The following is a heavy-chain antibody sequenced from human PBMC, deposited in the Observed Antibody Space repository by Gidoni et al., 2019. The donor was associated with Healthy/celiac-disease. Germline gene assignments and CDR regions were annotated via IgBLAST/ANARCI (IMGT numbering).Heavy chain of an antibody. D-gene: IGHD3-3*01. V-gene: IGHV4-31*03. Sequence: QVQLQESGPGLVKPSQTLSLTCPVSGGSISSGGYYWSWIRQHPGKGLEWIGYIYYSGSTYYNPSLKSRVTISVDTSKNQFSLKLSSVTAADTAVYYCARRCIFGVVRDWFDPWGQGTLVTVSS. CDR1: GGSISSGGYY. CDR2: IYYSGST. CDR3: ARRCIFGVVRDWFDP. J-gene: IGHJ5*02.